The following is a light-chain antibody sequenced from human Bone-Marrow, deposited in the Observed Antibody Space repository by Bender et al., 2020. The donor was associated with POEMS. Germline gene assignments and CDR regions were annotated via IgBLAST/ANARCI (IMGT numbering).Light chain of an antibody. CDR1: RFDVGDYNY. CDR2: DVS. Sequence: QSALTQPRSVSGSPGQSVTISCTGTRFDVGDYNYVSWYQQYPGKAPKVMIYDVSKRPSRVPDRFSGSKSGNTASLTISGLQAEDEADYFCCSYAGNYVIFGGGTKLTVL. V-gene: IGLV2-11*01. CDR3: CSYAGNYVI. J-gene: IGLJ2*01.